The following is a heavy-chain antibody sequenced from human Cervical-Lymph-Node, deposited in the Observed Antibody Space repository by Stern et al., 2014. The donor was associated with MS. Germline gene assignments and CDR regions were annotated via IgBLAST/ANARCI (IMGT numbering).Heavy chain of an antibody. V-gene: IGHV2-70*04. Sequence: QVTLKESGPALVKPTQTLTLTCTFSGFSLSTSGMRVSWIRQPPGKALEWLARIDWDDDKFYSTSLKTRLTISKDTSKNQVVLTMTNMDPVDTATYYCARIPTGIDAFDIWGQGTMVTVSS. CDR3: ARIPTGIDAFDI. CDR2: IDWDDDK. J-gene: IGHJ3*02. CDR1: GFSLSTSGMR.